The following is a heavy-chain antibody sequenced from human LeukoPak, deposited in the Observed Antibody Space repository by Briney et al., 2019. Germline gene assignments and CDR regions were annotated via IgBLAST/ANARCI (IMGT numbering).Heavy chain of an antibody. D-gene: IGHD3-16*01. Sequence: GASVKVSCKASEYTFTDYYIHWVRQAPGQGLEWMGYISPKSGGTKYAQNFQGRFTMTSDTSVNTAYMELSRLRSDDTALYYCARIEGSAITFWGQGTLVTVSS. V-gene: IGHV1-2*02. CDR2: ISPKSGGT. CDR3: ARIEGSAITF. J-gene: IGHJ4*02. CDR1: EYTFTDYY.